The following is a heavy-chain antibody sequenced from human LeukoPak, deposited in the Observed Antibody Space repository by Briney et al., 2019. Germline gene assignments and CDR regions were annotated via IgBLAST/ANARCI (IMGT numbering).Heavy chain of an antibody. J-gene: IGHJ4*02. CDR2: IRYDGNYK. CDR3: ARANRGVFDY. Sequence: PGGSLRLSCAASAFTFSNYAMHWVRQAPGKGLEWVSFIRYDGNYKYYADSVKGRFTISRDNSKNTLYLQMNSLRAEDTAVYYCARANRGVFDYWGQGTLVTVSS. CDR1: AFTFSNYA. D-gene: IGHD2/OR15-2a*01. V-gene: IGHV3-30*02.